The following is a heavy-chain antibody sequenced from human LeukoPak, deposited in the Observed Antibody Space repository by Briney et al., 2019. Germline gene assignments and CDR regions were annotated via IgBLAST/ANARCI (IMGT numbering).Heavy chain of an antibody. CDR1: GFTFSSYA. CDR3: ARDQGGSYDY. CDR2: ISYDGSNK. V-gene: IGHV3-30-3*01. Sequence: GGSLRLSCAASGFTFSSYAMHWVRQAPGKGLEGVAVISYDGSNKYYADSVKGRFTISRDNSKNTLYLQMNSLRAEDTAVYYCARDQGGSYDYWGQGTLVTVSS. J-gene: IGHJ4*02. D-gene: IGHD1-26*01.